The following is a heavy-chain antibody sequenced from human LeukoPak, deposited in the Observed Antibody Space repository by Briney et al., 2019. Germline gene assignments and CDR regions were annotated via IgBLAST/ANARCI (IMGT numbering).Heavy chain of an antibody. J-gene: IGHJ4*02. V-gene: IGHV3-21*04. D-gene: IGHD3-10*01. CDR1: GFTFSSYS. CDR3: AKTVWFGELFFDY. Sequence: EGSLRLSCAASGFTFSSYSMNWVRQAPGKGLEWVSSISSSSSYIYYADSVKGRFTISRDNSKNTLYLQMNSLRAEDTAVYYCAKTVWFGELFFDYWGQGTLVTVSS. CDR2: ISSSSSYI.